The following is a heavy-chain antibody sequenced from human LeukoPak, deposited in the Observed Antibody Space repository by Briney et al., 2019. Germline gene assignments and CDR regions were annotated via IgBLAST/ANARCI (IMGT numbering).Heavy chain of an antibody. D-gene: IGHD6-6*01. Sequence: SETLSLTCGVYGGSFSDYFWTWIRQSPGKGLEWIGEINHSGSTNYDPSLKSRVTISVDTSKSQFSLKVTSVTAADTAVYYCARGGPELAARSLDYWGQGTLVTVSS. CDR1: GGSFSDYF. CDR2: INHSGST. J-gene: IGHJ4*02. CDR3: ARGGPELAARSLDY. V-gene: IGHV4-34*01.